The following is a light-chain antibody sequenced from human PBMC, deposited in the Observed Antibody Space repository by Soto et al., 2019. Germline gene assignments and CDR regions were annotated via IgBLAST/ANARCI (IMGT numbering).Light chain of an antibody. J-gene: IGKJ1*01. Sequence: NVLTQSPGALSLSPGERATLSCRASLSVSGNYLAWCRQTPGQPPRLLIYGASSRATGIPDRFSGSGSGTDFTLTITRLAREDFAVYYCQQYGNSPKTFGQGTKVDIK. CDR1: LSVSGNY. V-gene: IGKV3-20*01. CDR2: GAS. CDR3: QQYGNSPKT.